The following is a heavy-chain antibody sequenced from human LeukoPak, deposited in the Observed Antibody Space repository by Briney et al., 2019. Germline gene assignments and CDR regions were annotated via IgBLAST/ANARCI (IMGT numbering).Heavy chain of an antibody. J-gene: IGHJ4*02. CDR2: ISGSGGST. CDR3: AKADQHNYYGSGSYYQIFDY. Sequence: PGGSLRLSCAASGFTFSSYAMSWVRQAPGKGLEWVSAISGSGGSTYYADSVKGRFTISRDNSKNTLYLQMNSLRAEDTAVYYCAKADQHNYYGSGSYYQIFDYWGQGTLVTVSS. D-gene: IGHD3-10*01. CDR1: GFTFSSYA. V-gene: IGHV3-23*01.